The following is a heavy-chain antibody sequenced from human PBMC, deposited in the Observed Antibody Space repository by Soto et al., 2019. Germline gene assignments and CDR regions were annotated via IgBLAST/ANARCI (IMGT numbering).Heavy chain of an antibody. Sequence: PGGSLRLSCAASGFTFSNCAMTWVRQAPGKGLEWVSSISDSGGSTYYADSVKGRFTISRGNSKNTLWLHMNSLRAEDTAVYYCAKETGTYPYYYYAMDVWGQGTTVTVSS. CDR2: ISDSGGST. CDR1: GFTFSNCA. J-gene: IGHJ6*02. D-gene: IGHD1-1*01. V-gene: IGHV3-23*01. CDR3: AKETGTYPYYYYAMDV.